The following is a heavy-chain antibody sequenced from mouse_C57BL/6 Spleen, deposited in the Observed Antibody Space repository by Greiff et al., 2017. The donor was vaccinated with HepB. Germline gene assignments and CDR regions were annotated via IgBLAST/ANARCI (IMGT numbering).Heavy chain of an antibody. CDR1: GFTFSSYA. CDR2: ISDGGSYT. Sequence: EVKLVESGGGLVKPGGSLKLSCAASGFTFSSYAMSWVRQTPEKRLEWVATISDGGSYTYYPDNVKGRFTISRDKAKNNLYLQMSHLKSEDTAMYYCARGNYGSSLDYWGQGTTLTVSS. D-gene: IGHD1-1*01. J-gene: IGHJ2*01. V-gene: IGHV5-4*03. CDR3: ARGNYGSSLDY.